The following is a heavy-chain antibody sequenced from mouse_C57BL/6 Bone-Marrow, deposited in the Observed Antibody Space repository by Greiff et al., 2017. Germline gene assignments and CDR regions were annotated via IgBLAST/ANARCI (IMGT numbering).Heavy chain of an antibody. Sequence: EVQVVESGGGLVQPGGSLKLSCAASGFTFSDYYMSWVRQTPEKRLEWVAYISNGGGSTYYPDTVEGRFTISRDNAKNTLYLQMSSLKSEETTVYYCAGTMVTTRYYYAMDDWGQGTSVTVAS. CDR1: GFTFSDYY. J-gene: IGHJ4*01. CDR3: AGTMVTTRYYYAMDD. D-gene: IGHD2-1*01. V-gene: IGHV5-12*01. CDR2: ISNGGGST.